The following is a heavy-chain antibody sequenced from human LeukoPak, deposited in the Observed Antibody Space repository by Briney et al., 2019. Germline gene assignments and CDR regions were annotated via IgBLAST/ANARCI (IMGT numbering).Heavy chain of an antibody. J-gene: IGHJ3*02. V-gene: IGHV3-7*01. D-gene: IGHD2-8*01. CDR2: IKQDGSEK. CDR1: GFTFSIYG. CDR3: ARDRPRYCTNGVCETDAFDI. Sequence: GGSLRLSCSASGFTFSIYGMHWVRQAPGKGLEWVANIKQDGSEKYYVDSVKGRFTISRDSSKNTLYLQMNSLRAEDTAVYYCARDRPRYCTNGVCETDAFDIWGQGTMVTVSS.